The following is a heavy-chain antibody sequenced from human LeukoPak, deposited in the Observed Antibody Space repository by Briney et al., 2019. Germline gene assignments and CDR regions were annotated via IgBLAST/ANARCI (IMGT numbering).Heavy chain of an antibody. Sequence: GASVKVSCKASGYTFTSYGNSWVRQAPGQGLEWMGWISAYNGNTNYAQKLQGRVTMTTDTSTSTAYMELRSLRSDDTAVYYCARGEHSSGWYGDDYWGQGTLVTVSS. CDR2: ISAYNGNT. CDR3: ARGEHSSGWYGDDY. CDR1: GYTFTSYG. D-gene: IGHD6-19*01. V-gene: IGHV1-18*01. J-gene: IGHJ4*02.